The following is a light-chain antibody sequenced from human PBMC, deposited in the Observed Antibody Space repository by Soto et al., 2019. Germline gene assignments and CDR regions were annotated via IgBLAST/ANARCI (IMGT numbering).Light chain of an antibody. J-gene: IGKJ1*01. Sequence: QSAGTLSLSHGEGATLSCRASQSVSSSYLAWYQQKPGQAPRLLIYGASSRATGIPDRFSGSGSGTDFTLTISRLEPEDFAVYYCQQYGSSPWTFGQGTKVDI. V-gene: IGKV3-20*01. CDR1: QSVSSSY. CDR3: QQYGSSPWT. CDR2: GAS.